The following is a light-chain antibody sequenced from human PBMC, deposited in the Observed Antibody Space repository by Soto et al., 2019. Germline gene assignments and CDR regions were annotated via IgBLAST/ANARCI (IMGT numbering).Light chain of an antibody. V-gene: IGKV3-15*01. CDR2: GAF. J-gene: IGKJ1*01. Sequence: EVVMTQSPAALSVSPGERATLSCRASQSINSNLAWYQQKPGQAPRLLVYGAFTMATGIPARFSGTGSGTEFTLTISSLQSEDFAVYYCQQYNTWPGWTFGQGTKVEIK. CDR3: QQYNTWPGWT. CDR1: QSINSN.